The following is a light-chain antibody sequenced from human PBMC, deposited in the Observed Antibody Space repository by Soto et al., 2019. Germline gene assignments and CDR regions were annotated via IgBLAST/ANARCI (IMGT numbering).Light chain of an antibody. CDR2: GAS. V-gene: IGKV3-15*01. J-gene: IGKJ4*01. CDR3: QQYNNWRLT. CDR1: QSVNSN. Sequence: IVMTQSPATLSVSPGERATLSCRASQSVNSNLAWYQQTPGQAPRLLIYGASTRATGIPARFSGSGSGTEFTLTISSLQSEDFAVYYCQQYNNWRLTFGGGTKVEIK.